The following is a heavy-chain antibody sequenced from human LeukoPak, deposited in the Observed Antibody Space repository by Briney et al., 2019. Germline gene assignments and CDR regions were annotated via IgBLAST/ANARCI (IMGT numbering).Heavy chain of an antibody. CDR3: ARERFKGAFDI. V-gene: IGHV1-18*01. J-gene: IGHJ3*02. CDR1: GFTFTTYD. CDR2: ISTYTGNT. Sequence: ASVKVSFKASGFTFTTYDINWVRQAPGQGPEWMGWISTYTGNTNYAQKLQGRVTMTTDTSTSTAYMELRSLRSDDTAVYYCARERFKGAFDIWGQGTMVTVSS.